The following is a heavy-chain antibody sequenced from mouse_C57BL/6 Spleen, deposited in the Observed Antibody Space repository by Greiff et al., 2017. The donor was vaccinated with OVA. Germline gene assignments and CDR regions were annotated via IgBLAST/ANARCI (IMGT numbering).Heavy chain of an antibody. CDR3: ARGGTAQALYSFDY. Sequence: VQLQQPGAELVRPGSSVKLSCKASGYTFTSYWMDWVKQRPGQGLEWIGNIYPSDSETHYNQKFKDKATLTVDKSSSTAYMQLSSLTSEDSAVYYCARGGTAQALYSFDYWGQGTTLTVSS. D-gene: IGHD3-2*02. V-gene: IGHV1-61*01. J-gene: IGHJ2*01. CDR2: IYPSDSET. CDR1: GYTFTSYW.